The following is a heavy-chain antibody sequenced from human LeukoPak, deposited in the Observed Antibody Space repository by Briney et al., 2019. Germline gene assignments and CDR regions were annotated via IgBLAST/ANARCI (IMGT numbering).Heavy chain of an antibody. J-gene: IGHJ4*02. D-gene: IGHD3-3*01. V-gene: IGHV3-30*02. CDR3: ARDQTYYDFWSGYYTGENYFDY. CDR2: IRYDRSNK. CDR1: GFTFSSYG. Sequence: GGSLRLSCAASGFTFSSYGMHWVRQAPGKGLEWVAFIRYDRSNKYYADSVKGRFTISRDNAKNSLYLQMNSLRAEDTAVYYCARDQTYYDFWSGYYTGENYFDYWGQGTLVTVSS.